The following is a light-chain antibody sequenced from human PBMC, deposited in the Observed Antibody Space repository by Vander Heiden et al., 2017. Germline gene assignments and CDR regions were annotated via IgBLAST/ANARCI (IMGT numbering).Light chain of an antibody. V-gene: IGKV1-39*01. CDR2: AAS. Sequence: DIQMTQSPSSLSASVGDRVTITCRASQSISSYLNWYQQKPGKAPKLLIYAASSLQRGVPSRFRGSGSGTDFTLNIRRLQPEDFGTYHCQQSYKTPLTFGGGTKVEIK. CDR3: QQSYKTPLT. CDR1: QSISSY. J-gene: IGKJ4*01.